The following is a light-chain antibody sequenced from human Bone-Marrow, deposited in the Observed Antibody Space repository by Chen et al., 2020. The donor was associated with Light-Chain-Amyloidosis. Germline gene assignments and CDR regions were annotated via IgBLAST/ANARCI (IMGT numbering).Light chain of an antibody. Sequence: EIVLTQSQATLSLSPGERAALSCRASQRISKFLAWYQHKPGQAPRLLIYDASIRATGIPARFSSSGSGTDFTLTINSLEPEDFAVYYCQERTNWPLYTFGQGTKLEI. CDR2: DAS. V-gene: IGKV3-11*01. CDR3: QERTNWPLYT. J-gene: IGKJ2*01. CDR1: QRISKF.